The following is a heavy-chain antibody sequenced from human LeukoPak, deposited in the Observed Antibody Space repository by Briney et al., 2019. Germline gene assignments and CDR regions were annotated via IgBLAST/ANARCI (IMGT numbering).Heavy chain of an antibody. CDR1: GFIFSSYW. J-gene: IGHJ4*02. D-gene: IGHD3-3*01. V-gene: IGHV3-7*01. CDR2: INQEGSER. CDR3: ARAFYRSDFWSGYREHFDY. Sequence: GGSLRLSCEVSGFIFSSYWMSWVRQAPGKGLEWVGNINQEGSERNHGDSVNGRFTISRDNAENSLYLQMNSLRAEDTAVYYCARAFYRSDFWSGYREHFDYWGQGTLVTVSS.